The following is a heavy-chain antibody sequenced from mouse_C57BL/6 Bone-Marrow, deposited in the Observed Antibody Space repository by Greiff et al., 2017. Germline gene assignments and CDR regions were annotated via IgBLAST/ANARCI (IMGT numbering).Heavy chain of an antibody. CDR1: GYTFTGYW. CDR3: ARRGGTVVPFDV. CDR2: ILPGSGST. Sequence: VQLQQSGAELMKPGASVKLSCKATGYTFTGYWIEWVKQRPGHGLEWIGEILPGSGSTNYNEKFKGKATFTADTSSNTAYMQLSRLTTEDSAIYFCARRGGTVVPFDVWGTGTTVTVSS. J-gene: IGHJ1*03. D-gene: IGHD1-1*01. V-gene: IGHV1-9*01.